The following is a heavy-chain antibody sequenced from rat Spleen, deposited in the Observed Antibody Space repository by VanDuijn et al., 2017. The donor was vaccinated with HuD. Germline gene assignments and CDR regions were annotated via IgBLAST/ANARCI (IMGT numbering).Heavy chain of an antibody. CDR1: GFIFSNYG. V-gene: IGHV5S13*01. J-gene: IGHJ2*01. CDR2: ISTGGGST. Sequence: EVQLVESGGGLVQPGRSLQLSCAASGFIFSNYGMAWVRQAPTKGLEWVASISTGGGSTYNGDSVKGRFTVSRDNAKGTLYLQMNSLRSEDTATYYCARHRNYGGIPFDYWGQGVMVTVSS. CDR3: ARHRNYGGIPFDY. D-gene: IGHD1-11*01.